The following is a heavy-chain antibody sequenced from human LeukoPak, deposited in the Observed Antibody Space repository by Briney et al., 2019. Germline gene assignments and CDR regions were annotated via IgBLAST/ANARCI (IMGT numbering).Heavy chain of an antibody. J-gene: IGHJ4*02. CDR2: IYYSGST. V-gene: IGHV4-39*01. D-gene: IGHD6-25*01. CDR1: GGSISSSSYY. CDR3: ARLYGYLAAPPY. Sequence: PSETLSLTCTVSGGSISSSSYYWGWIRQPPGKGLEWIGSIYYSGSTYYNPSLKSRVTISVDTSKNQFSLKLSSVTAADTAVYYCARLYGYLAAPPYWGQGTLVTVSS.